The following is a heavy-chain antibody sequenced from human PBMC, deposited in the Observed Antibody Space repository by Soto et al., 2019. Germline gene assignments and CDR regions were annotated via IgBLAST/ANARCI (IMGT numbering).Heavy chain of an antibody. CDR3: TSIAVAEGFDP. V-gene: IGHV3-53*02. J-gene: IGHJ5*02. Sequence: EVQLVETGGGLIQPGGSLRLSCAASGFSVSVNYMSWVRQAPGKGLEWVSIIHSGGTTYYADSVKGRFTISRDNYKNTVYLQMDSLRDEDTGVYYCTSIAVAEGFDPWGQGTLVTVSS. D-gene: IGHD6-19*01. CDR1: GFSVSVNY. CDR2: IHSGGTT.